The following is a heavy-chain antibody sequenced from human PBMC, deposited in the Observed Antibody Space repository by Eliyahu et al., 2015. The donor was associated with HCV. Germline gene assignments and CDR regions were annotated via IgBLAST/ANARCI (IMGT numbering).Heavy chain of an antibody. CDR3: ARHRTRGYSSQAAAGGAFDI. CDR1: GYSFTSXX. Sequence: EVQLVQSGAEVKKPGESLKISCKGSGYSFTSXXIGWVRQMPGKGLEWMGIIYPGDSDTRYSPSFXGQVTISADKSISTAYLQWSSLKASDTAMYYCARHRTRGYSSQAAAGGAFDIWGQGTMVTVSS. J-gene: IGHJ3*02. V-gene: IGHV5-51*01. D-gene: IGHD6-13*01. CDR2: IYPGDSDT.